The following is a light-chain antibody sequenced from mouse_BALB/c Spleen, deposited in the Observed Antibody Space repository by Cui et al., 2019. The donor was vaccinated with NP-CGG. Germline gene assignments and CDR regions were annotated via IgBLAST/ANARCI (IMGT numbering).Light chain of an antibody. Sequence: QAVVTPGSAPTTSPGETVTLTCRSSTGAVTTSNYANWVQEKPDHLFTGLIGGTNNRAPGFPARFSGSLIGDKAALTITGAQTEDEAIYFCALWYSNHWVFGGGTKLTVL. CDR3: ALWYSNHWV. J-gene: IGLJ1*01. CDR1: TGAVTTSNY. V-gene: IGLV1*01. CDR2: GTN.